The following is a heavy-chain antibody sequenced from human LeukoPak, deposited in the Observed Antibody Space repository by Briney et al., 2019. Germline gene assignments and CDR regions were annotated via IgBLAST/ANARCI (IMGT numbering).Heavy chain of an antibody. Sequence: SETLSLTCAVYGGSFSGYYWSWIRQPPGKGLEWIGEINHSGSTNYNPSLKSRVTISVDTSKNQFSLNLSSVTAADTAVYYCARGHYYDSSGDYWGQGTLVTVSS. J-gene: IGHJ4*02. CDR2: INHSGST. CDR1: GGSFSGYY. D-gene: IGHD3-22*01. CDR3: ARGHYYDSSGDY. V-gene: IGHV4-34*01.